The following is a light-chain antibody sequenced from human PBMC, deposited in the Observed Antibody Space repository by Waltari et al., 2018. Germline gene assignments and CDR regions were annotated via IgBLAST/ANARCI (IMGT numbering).Light chain of an antibody. J-gene: IGKJ2*01. CDR2: DAS. CDR1: QDITTS. V-gene: IGKV1-33*01. CDR3: QQFHSLPYT. Sequence: TCQAHQDITTSLSWFQRNPGEAPRLLIYDASTLQPGVPSRFSGTGSATGFYLTITSLQLDDSATYYCQQFHSLPYTFARGTKLHIK.